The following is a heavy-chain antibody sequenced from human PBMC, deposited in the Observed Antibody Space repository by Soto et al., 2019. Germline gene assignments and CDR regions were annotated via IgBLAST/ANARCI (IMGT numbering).Heavy chain of an antibody. J-gene: IGHJ6*02. D-gene: IGHD6-13*01. CDR1: GGTFSSYA. V-gene: IGHV1-69*01. CDR3: ARASIAAAGPYYYYYGMDV. Sequence: QVQLVQSGAEVKKPGSSVKVSCKASGGTFSSYAISWVRQAPGQGLEWMGGIIPIFGTANYAQKFQGRVTITADESTSTVYMELSSLRSEDTAVYYCARASIAAAGPYYYYYGMDVWGQGTTVTVSS. CDR2: IIPIFGTA.